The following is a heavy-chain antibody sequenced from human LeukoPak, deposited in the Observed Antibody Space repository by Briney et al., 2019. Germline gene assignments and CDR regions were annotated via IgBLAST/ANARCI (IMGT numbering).Heavy chain of an antibody. Sequence: GGSLRLSCAASGLAFSDYHMSWIRQAPGKGLEWVSHISDNGRTKYYANSVQGRFAISRDNAKNSLYLRMNSLGAEDTAVYYCARVNPLVAPGALDIWGQGTMVAVSS. CDR3: ARVNPLVAPGALDI. D-gene: IGHD5-12*01. V-gene: IGHV3-11*04. CDR1: GLAFSDYH. J-gene: IGHJ3*02. CDR2: ISDNGRTK.